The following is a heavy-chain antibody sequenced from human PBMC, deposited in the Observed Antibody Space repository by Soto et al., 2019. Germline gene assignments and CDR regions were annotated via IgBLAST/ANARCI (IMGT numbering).Heavy chain of an antibody. CDR2: INPNSGGT. J-gene: IGHJ4*02. D-gene: IGHD4-17*01. CDR1: GYTFAGYY. V-gene: IGHV1-2*04. CDR3: ARDPNGDYYFDY. Sequence: GASVKVSCKASGYTFAGYYMHWVRQAPGQGLEWMGWINPNSGGTNYAQKFQGWVTMIRDTSISTAYMELSRLRSDDTAVYYCARDPNGDYYFDYWGQGTLVTVSS.